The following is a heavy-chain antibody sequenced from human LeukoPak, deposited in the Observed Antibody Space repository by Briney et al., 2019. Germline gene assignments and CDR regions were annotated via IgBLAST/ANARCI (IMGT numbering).Heavy chain of an antibody. V-gene: IGHV3-48*04. J-gene: IGHJ3*02. Sequence: GGSLRLSCAASGLTFSSYSMNWVRQAPGKGLEWVSYISSSSSTIYYADSVKGRFTISRDNAKNSLYLQMNSLRAEDTAVYYCARQWYYYDSGGYYYDAFDIWGQGTMVTVSS. CDR3: ARQWYYYDSGGYYYDAFDI. D-gene: IGHD3-22*01. CDR1: GLTFSSYS. CDR2: ISSSSSTI.